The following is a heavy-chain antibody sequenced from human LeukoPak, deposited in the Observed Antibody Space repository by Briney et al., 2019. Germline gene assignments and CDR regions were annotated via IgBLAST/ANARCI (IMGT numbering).Heavy chain of an antibody. J-gene: IGHJ4*02. CDR1: GFTFSSYA. CDR2: IKKDGGDK. V-gene: IGHV3-7*04. CDR3: ARGTDILTGYLFRFDY. D-gene: IGHD3-9*01. Sequence: GGSLRLSCAASGFTFSSYAMHWVRQAPGKGLEWVANIKKDGGDKYYVDSVKGRFTISRDNAKNSLYLQMNSLRAEDTAVYYCARGTDILTGYLFRFDYWGQGTLVTVPS.